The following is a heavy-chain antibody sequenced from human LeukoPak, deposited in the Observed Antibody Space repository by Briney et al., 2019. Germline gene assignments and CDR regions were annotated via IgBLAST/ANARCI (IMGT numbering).Heavy chain of an antibody. D-gene: IGHD6-19*01. J-gene: IGHJ4*02. Sequence: SETLSLTCTVSGGSISSSSYYRGWIRQPPGKGLEWIGSIYYSGSTYYNPSLKSRVTISVDTSKNQFSLKLSSVTAADTAVYYCAREYILYRSGWFLDYWGQGTVVTVSS. CDR1: GGSISSSSYY. CDR3: AREYILYRSGWFLDY. CDR2: IYYSGST. V-gene: IGHV4-39*07.